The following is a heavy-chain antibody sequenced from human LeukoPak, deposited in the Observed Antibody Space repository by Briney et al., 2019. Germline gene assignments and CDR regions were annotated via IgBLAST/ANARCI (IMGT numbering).Heavy chain of an antibody. CDR1: GGSISSGDYY. Sequence: SQTLSLTCTVSGGSISSGDYYWSWIRQPPGKGLEWIRYIYYSGSTYYNPSLKSRVTISVDTSKNQFSLKLSSVTAADTAVYYCARKYYDFWSGPYYFDYWGQGTLVTVSS. V-gene: IGHV4-30-4*08. J-gene: IGHJ4*02. D-gene: IGHD3-3*01. CDR2: IYYSGST. CDR3: ARKYYDFWSGPYYFDY.